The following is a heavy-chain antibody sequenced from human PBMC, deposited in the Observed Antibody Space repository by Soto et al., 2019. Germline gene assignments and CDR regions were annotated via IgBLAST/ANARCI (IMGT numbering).Heavy chain of an antibody. D-gene: IGHD1-1*01. CDR3: VRDGTKTLRDWFDP. J-gene: IGHJ5*02. CDR2: IHYRGKT. V-gene: IGHV4-34*01. CDR1: GGSFSEYF. Sequence: SETLSLTCAVYGGSFSEYFWSWIRQSPGKGLEWIGEIHYRGKTHYNPSLKSRVAISVDTSKNQFSLRLNSVTAADTAVYYCVRDGTKTLRDWFDPWGQGISVTVSS.